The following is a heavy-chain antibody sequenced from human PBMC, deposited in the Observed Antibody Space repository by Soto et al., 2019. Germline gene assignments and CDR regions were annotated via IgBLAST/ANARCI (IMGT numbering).Heavy chain of an antibody. CDR2: IYPGDSDT. V-gene: IGHV5-51*01. J-gene: IGHJ4*02. Sequence: GESLKISCKASGYRFTGHWIGWVRQMPGRGLEWMGIIYPGDSDTRYSPSFQGLVTISANKSIGTTYLQWSSLEASDTAMYYCARHPGTAGTSDFDFWGQGTLVTVSS. CDR1: GYRFTGHW. CDR3: ARHPGTAGTSDFDF. D-gene: IGHD6-13*01.